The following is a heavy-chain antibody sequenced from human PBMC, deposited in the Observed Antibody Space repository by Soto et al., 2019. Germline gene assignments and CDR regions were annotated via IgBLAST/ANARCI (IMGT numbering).Heavy chain of an antibody. CDR2: INAGNGNT. V-gene: IGHV1-3*01. CDR1: GYTFTSYA. J-gene: IGHJ6*02. D-gene: IGHD6-6*01. Sequence: GASVKVSCKASGYTFTSYAMHWVRQAPGQRLEWMGWINAGNGNTKYSQKFQGRVTITRDTSASTAYMELSSLRSEDTAVYYCWKRAYRQLGSYYYYYGMDVWGQGTTVTVSS. CDR3: WKRAYRQLGSYYYYYGMDV.